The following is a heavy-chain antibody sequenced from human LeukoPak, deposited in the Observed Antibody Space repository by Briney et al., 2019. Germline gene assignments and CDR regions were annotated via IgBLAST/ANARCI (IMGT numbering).Heavy chain of an antibody. CDR3: VRGVSIPRWGSPTAIIPLADGEDSFDY. CDR1: GFTFSNAW. CDR2: IKSKTDGGTT. Sequence: PGGSLRLSCAASGFTFSNAWMSWVRQAPGKGLEWVGRIKSKTDGGTTDYAAPVKGRFTISRDDSKNTLYLQMNSLRAEDTAVYYCVRGVSIPRWGSPTAIIPLADGEDSFDYWGQGTLVTVSS. D-gene: IGHD4-23*01. J-gene: IGHJ4*02. V-gene: IGHV3-15*01.